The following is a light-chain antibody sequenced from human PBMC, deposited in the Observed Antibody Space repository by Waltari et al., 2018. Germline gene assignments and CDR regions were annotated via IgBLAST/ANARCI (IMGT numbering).Light chain of an antibody. V-gene: IGKV3-20*01. CDR2: ESY. Sequence: EIVLTQSPGTLPLSPVERATLSCRASQSVGKYLAWYQQRPGQAPRLLIYESYRRATGTPDRFTGSGSGTDFSLTISRLEPEDFAVYYCQKYGSLPATFGQGTTVEIK. J-gene: IGKJ1*01. CDR3: QKYGSLPAT. CDR1: QSVGKY.